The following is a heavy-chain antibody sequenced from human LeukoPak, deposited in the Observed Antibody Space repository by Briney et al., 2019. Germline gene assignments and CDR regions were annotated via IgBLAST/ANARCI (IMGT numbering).Heavy chain of an antibody. V-gene: IGHV3-20*04. Sequence: GGSLRLSCAASGFTLDDYGMGWARQAPGKGLEWVSGISWNGGATSYADSVKGRFTISRDNAKNSLYLQMNSLRAEDTALYYCAREYGYRDDYHGMDVWGQGTTVTVSS. CDR3: AREYGYRDDYHGMDV. CDR1: GFTLDDYG. CDR2: ISWNGGAT. D-gene: IGHD5-12*01. J-gene: IGHJ6*02.